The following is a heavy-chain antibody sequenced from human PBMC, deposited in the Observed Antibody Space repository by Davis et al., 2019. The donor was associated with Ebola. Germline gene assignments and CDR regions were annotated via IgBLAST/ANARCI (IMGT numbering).Heavy chain of an antibody. V-gene: IGHV1-69*13. Sequence: SVKVSCKASGYTFTSYYMHWVRQAPGQGLEWMGGIIPIFGTANYAQKFQGRVTITADESTSTAYMELSSLRSEDTAAYYCARGYYDSSGYYRRFDYWGQGTLVTVSS. CDR3: ARGYYDSSGYYRRFDY. CDR1: GYTFTSYY. D-gene: IGHD3-22*01. CDR2: IIPIFGTA. J-gene: IGHJ4*02.